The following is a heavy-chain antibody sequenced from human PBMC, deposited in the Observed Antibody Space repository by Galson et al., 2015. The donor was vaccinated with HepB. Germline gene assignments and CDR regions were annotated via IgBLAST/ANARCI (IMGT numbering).Heavy chain of an antibody. V-gene: IGHV4-59*01. D-gene: IGHD5-18*01. Sequence: SLTCTVSGGSISSYYWSWIRQPPGKGLEWIGYIYYSGSTNYNPSLKSRVTISVDTSKNQFSLKLSSVTAADTAVYYCARALPVTRGPPYYMDVWGKGTTVTVSS. CDR2: IYYSGST. CDR1: GGSISSYY. CDR3: ARALPVTRGPPYYMDV. J-gene: IGHJ6*03.